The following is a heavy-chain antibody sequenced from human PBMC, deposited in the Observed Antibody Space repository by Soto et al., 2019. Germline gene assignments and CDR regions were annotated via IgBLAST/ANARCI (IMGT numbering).Heavy chain of an antibody. CDR3: ARATENYYGSGTYYYYGMDV. D-gene: IGHD3-10*01. CDR2: IIPILGIA. CDR1: GGTFSSYT. J-gene: IGHJ6*02. V-gene: IGHV1-69*02. Sequence: QVQLVQSGAEVKKPGSSVKVSCKASGGTFSSYTISWVRQAPGQGLEWMGRIIPILGIANYAQKFQGRVTITADKSTSTAYMELSSLRSEDTAVYYCARATENYYGSGTYYYYGMDVWGQGTTVTVSS.